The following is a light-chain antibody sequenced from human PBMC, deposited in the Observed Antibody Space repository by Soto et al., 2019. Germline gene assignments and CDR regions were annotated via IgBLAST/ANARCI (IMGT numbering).Light chain of an antibody. V-gene: IGKV1-5*01. CDR3: QQYSSYWT. CDR1: QSISSW. CDR2: DTY. Sequence: DIQMTQSPSTLSASVGDRVTITCRASQSISSWLAWYQQKPGKAPKLLIYDTYSLESGVPSRFSSSGSVTEFTLTISSLQPDDFAIYYCQQYSSYWTFGQGTKVEIK. J-gene: IGKJ1*01.